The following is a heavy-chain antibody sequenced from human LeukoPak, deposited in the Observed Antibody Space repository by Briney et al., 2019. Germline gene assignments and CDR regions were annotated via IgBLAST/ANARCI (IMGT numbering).Heavy chain of an antibody. CDR2: IYYSGST. CDR3: ARQMRGYDYGDY. J-gene: IGHJ4*02. V-gene: IGHV4-59*08. CDR1: GGSISSYY. D-gene: IGHD5-12*01. Sequence: PSETLSLTCTVSGGSISSYYWSWIRQPPGKGLEWIGYIYYSGSTNYNPSLKSRVTISVDTSKNQFSLKLSSVTAADTAVYYCARQMRGYDYGDYWGQGTLVTVSS.